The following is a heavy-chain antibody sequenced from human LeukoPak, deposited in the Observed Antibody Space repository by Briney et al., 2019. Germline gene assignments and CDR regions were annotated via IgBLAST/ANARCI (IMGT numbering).Heavy chain of an antibody. V-gene: IGHV4-34*01. J-gene: IGHJ6*02. D-gene: IGHD3-10*01. CDR1: GGSFSGYY. CDR3: ARDNSYGSGTFYYYYAMDV. CDR2: INRSGST. Sequence: PSETLSLTCAVYGGSFSGYYWSWIRQPPGKGLEWIGEINRSGSTNYNPSLKSRVIISVDTSKNQFSLRLSSVTAADTAVYYCARDNSYGSGTFYYYYAMDVWGQGTTVTVSS.